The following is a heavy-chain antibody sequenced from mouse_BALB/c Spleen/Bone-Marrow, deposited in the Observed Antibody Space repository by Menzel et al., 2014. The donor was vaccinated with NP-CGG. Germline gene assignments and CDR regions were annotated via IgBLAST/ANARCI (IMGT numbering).Heavy chain of an antibody. CDR3: ATLTGTFDY. V-gene: IGHV14-3*02. CDR2: IDPANYNT. D-gene: IGHD4-1*01. J-gene: IGHJ3*01. CDR1: GFNIKDPY. Sequence: VQLQQSGAELVKPGASVKLSCTTSGFNIKDPYIHWVKQRPEQGLEWIGRIDPANYNTQYDPKFQGKATITADTPSNADYLQLNSLTSEDTAVYYCATLTGTFDYWGQGTPVTVSA.